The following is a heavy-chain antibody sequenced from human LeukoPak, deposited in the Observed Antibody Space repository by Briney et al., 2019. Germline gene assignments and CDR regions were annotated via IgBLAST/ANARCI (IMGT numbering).Heavy chain of an antibody. CDR1: GYRFTNYW. CDR3: ARRGDDSSLVAFDV. V-gene: IGHV5-51*01. CDR2: VNPGDSDT. D-gene: IGHD5-12*01. J-gene: IGHJ3*01. Sequence: HGESLKISCKGSGYRFTNYWIGWVRQMPGKGLEWMGIVNPGDSDTRYSPSFQGQVTISADTSITTAYLQWSSLKASDNGMYYCARRGDDSSLVAFDVWGQGTMVTVSS.